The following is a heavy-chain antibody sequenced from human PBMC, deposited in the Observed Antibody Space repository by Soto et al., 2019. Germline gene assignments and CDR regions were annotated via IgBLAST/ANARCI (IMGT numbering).Heavy chain of an antibody. CDR1: GFTFSSYA. D-gene: IGHD1-1*01. CDR3: ARDRLRYNWNDFPYYYYGMDV. J-gene: IGHJ6*02. CDR2: ISYDGSNK. Sequence: QVQLEESGGGVVQPGRSLRLSCAASGFTFSSYAMHWVRQAPGKGLEWVAVISYDGSNKYYADSVKGRFTISRDNSKNTLDLQMNSRRAEDTAVYYCARDRLRYNWNDFPYYYYGMDVWGQGTTVTVSS. V-gene: IGHV3-30-3*01.